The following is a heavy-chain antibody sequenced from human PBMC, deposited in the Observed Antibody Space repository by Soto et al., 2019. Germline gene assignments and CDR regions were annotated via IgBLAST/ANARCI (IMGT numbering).Heavy chain of an antibody. Sequence: EVQLVESGGGLVQPGGSLRLSCAASGFTFSSYEMNWVRQAPGKGLEWVSYISSSGSTIYYADSVKGRFTISRDNAKNSLYGKMTSRGAGDTAVYYWGRGQYTRGGGYFDYWGQETLVTVSS. V-gene: IGHV3-48*03. CDR3: GRGQYTRGGGYFDY. CDR2: ISSSGSTI. D-gene: IGHD2-2*01. J-gene: IGHJ4*02. CDR1: GFTFSSYE.